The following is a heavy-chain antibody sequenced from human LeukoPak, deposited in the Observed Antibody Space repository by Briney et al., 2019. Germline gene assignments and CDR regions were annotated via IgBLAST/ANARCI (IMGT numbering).Heavy chain of an antibody. J-gene: IGHJ4*02. CDR2: ISYDGSNK. CDR1: GFTFSSYA. D-gene: IGHD3-10*01. Sequence: PGGSLRLSCAASGFTFSSYAMHWVRQAPGKGLEWAAVISYDGSNKYYADSVKGRFTISRDNSKNTLYLQMNSLRAEDTAVYYCARAPYYPYGPGDYWGQGTLVTVSS. V-gene: IGHV3-30*04. CDR3: ARAPYYPYGPGDY.